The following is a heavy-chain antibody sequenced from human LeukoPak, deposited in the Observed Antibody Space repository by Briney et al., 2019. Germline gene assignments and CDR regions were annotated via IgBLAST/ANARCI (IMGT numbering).Heavy chain of an antibody. V-gene: IGHV4-59*01. J-gene: IGHJ4*02. CDR2: IYYSGST. Sequence: PSETLSLTCTVSGGSISSYYWSWVRQPPGKGLEWIGYIYYSGSTNYNPSLKSRVTISVDTSKNQFSLKLSSVTAADTAMYYCARGVRHYDFWSGYYDPRFDYWGQGTLVTVSS. CDR3: ARGVRHYDFWSGYYDPRFDY. CDR1: GGSISSYY. D-gene: IGHD3-3*01.